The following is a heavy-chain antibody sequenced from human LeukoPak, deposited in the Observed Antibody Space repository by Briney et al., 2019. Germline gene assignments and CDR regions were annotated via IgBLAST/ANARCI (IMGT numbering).Heavy chain of an antibody. V-gene: IGHV5-51*01. CDR3: ARPPSRGYDTSFDY. J-gene: IGHJ4*02. Sequence: GASLKISCKGSGYIFTTYWIGWVRQMPGKGLEWMGIIYPGDSDTRYSPSFQGQVTISADKSISTAYLQWSSLKASDTAMYYCARPPSRGYDTSFDYWGQGTLVTVSS. CDR2: IYPGDSDT. D-gene: IGHD6-13*01. CDR1: GYIFTTYW.